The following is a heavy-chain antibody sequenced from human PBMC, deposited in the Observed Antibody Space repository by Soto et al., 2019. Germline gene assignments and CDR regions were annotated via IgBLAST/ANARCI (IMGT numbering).Heavy chain of an antibody. CDR2: ISSSSSYI. D-gene: IGHD2-2*01. V-gene: IGHV3-21*01. CDR1: AFTFSSYS. J-gene: IGHJ6*03. Sequence: EVQLVESGGGLVKPGGSLRLSCAASAFTFSSYSMNWVRQAPGKGLEWVSSISSSSSYIYYADSVKGRFTISRDNAKNSLYLQMNSLRAEDTAVYYCARDNQGYCSSTSCYFLNYYYYYYMDVWGKGTTVTVSS. CDR3: ARDNQGYCSSTSCYFLNYYYYYYMDV.